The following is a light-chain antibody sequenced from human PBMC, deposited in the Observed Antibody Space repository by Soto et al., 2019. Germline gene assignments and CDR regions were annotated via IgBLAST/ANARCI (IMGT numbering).Light chain of an antibody. J-gene: IGKJ1*01. Sequence: AIRMTQSPSSLSASTGDRVTITCRASQGISSYLAWYQQKPGKVPKLLIYAASTLQSGVPSRFSGSGSGTDFTLTISCLQSEDFATYYCQQYYSYWTLGQGTKVDIK. V-gene: IGKV1-8*01. CDR3: QQYYSYWT. CDR1: QGISSY. CDR2: AAS.